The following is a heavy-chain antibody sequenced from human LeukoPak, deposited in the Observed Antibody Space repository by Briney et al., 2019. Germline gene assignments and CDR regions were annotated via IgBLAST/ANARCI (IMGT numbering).Heavy chain of an antibody. D-gene: IGHD2-2*01. V-gene: IGHV3-74*01. CDR1: GFTLSSYW. Sequence: GGSLRLSCAASGFTLSSYWMHWVRQGPGKGLVWVPRINGDGSGTSYADSVKGRFTISRDNAKNTLYLQMNSLRAEDTAVCYCARGDAHAFDIWGQG. CDR2: INGDGSGT. CDR3: ARGDAHAFDI. J-gene: IGHJ3*02.